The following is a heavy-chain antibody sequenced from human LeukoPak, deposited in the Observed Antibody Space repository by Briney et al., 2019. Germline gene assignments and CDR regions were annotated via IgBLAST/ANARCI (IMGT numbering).Heavy chain of an antibody. CDR2: IIPIFGTA. D-gene: IGHD3-10*01. J-gene: IGHJ4*02. Sequence: SVKVSCKASGGTFSSYAISWVRQAPGQGLEWMGRIIPIFGTANYAQKFQGRVTITTDGSTSTAYMELSSLRSEDTAVYYCARDYGSGSYLDYWGQGTLVTVSS. V-gene: IGHV1-69*05. CDR3: ARDYGSGSYLDY. CDR1: GGTFSSYA.